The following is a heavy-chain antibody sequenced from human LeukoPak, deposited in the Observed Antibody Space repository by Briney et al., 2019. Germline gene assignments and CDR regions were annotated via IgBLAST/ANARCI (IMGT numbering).Heavy chain of an antibody. J-gene: IGHJ4*02. CDR2: INHSGYT. Sequence: SETLSLTCAVSGVSFDDYYWGWVRQTPGKGLEWIGEINHSGYTNDSPSLKSRVTLSIDTSRKQFSLNLRSVTVADAGIYYCTRMTTGHDYWGQGTLVTVSS. V-gene: IGHV4-34*01. CDR1: GVSFDDYY. D-gene: IGHD4-17*01. CDR3: TRMTTGHDY.